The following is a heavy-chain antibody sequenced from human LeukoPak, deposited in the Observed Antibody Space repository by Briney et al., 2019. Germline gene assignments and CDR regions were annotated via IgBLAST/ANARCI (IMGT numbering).Heavy chain of an antibody. CDR2: ITASGDST. J-gene: IGHJ4*02. V-gene: IGHV3-23*01. D-gene: IGHD4-23*01. CDR1: GFPFSSYP. Sequence: GGSLRLSCAGSGFPFSSYPISWVRQPPGKGLEWVSAITASGDSTYSADSVKGRFTISRDNAKNSLYLQMNSLRAEDTAVYYCSGSFLGPDLTVVTPADYWGQGTLVTVSS. CDR3: SGSFLGPDLTVVTPADY.